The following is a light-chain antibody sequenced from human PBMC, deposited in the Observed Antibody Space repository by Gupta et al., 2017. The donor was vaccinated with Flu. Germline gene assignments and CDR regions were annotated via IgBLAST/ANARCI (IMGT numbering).Light chain of an antibody. CDR1: ETISSW. V-gene: IGKV1-5*03. CDR3: QQYSSSPWT. CDR2: QAS. Sequence: DIQMTQSPSPLPASVGDRVTITCRASETISSWLAWYQQKPGKAPNLLIYQASTLENGVPSRFSGRGSGTEFTLTITSLQPDDFATYFCQQYSSSPWTFGLGTRVEI. J-gene: IGKJ1*01.